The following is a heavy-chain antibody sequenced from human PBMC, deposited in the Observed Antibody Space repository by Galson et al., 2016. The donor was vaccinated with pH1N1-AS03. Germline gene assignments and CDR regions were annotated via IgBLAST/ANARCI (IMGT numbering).Heavy chain of an antibody. CDR1: GFTFSSHA. V-gene: IGHV3-23*01. D-gene: IGHD6-25*01. CDR3: AKGGFGHSGGIEY. Sequence: SLRLSCAASGFTFSSHAMTWVRQAPGKGLEWVSGISGSGGFTSYADSVKGRFTISRDNSKNTLYLKMSSLRVEDTAVYYCAKGGFGHSGGIEYWGQGTLVTVSS. J-gene: IGHJ4*02. CDR2: ISGSGGFT.